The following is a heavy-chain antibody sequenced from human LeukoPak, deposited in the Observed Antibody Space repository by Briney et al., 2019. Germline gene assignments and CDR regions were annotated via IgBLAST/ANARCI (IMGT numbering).Heavy chain of an antibody. D-gene: IGHD2-15*01. CDR3: ATDCSFRAVQSLSGGSCYSVG. CDR2: FDPEDGET. CDR1: GYTLTELS. J-gene: IGHJ4*02. Sequence: ASVKVSCKVSGYTLTELSMHWVRQAPGKGLEWMGGFDPEDGETIYAQKFQGRVTMTEDTSTDTAYMELSSLRSEDTAVYYCATDCSFRAVQSLSGGSCYSVGWGQGTLVTVS. V-gene: IGHV1-24*01.